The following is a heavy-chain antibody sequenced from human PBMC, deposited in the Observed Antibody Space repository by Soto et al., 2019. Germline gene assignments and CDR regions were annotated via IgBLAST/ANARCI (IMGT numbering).Heavy chain of an antibody. CDR1: GGSISSDNYH. Sequence: PSETLSLTCTVSGGSISSDNYHWTWIRQSPGKGLEWIGYIYYSGSIFYNPSFKSRVTISVDTSKNQFSLQLSSVTAADTAVFFCAREDDGGDRDYYGFDVWGQGTKVTVSS. V-gene: IGHV4-30-4*08. J-gene: IGHJ6*02. CDR3: AREDDGGDRDYYGFDV. CDR2: IYYSGSI. D-gene: IGHD2-21*02.